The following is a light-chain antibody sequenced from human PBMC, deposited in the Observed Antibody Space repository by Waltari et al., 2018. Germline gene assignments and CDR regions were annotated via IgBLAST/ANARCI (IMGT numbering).Light chain of an antibody. CDR3: QHYSASSFT. Sequence: DIQMTQSPSTLSVSVGDRVTITCRVSGNIVSWLAWYQQGPGEAPNLLIFYASTLEKGVPSRFSGSGSGTEFTLTISSLQPDDFATYYCQHYSASSFTFGGGTKLEIK. CDR2: YAS. CDR1: GNIVSW. V-gene: IGKV1-5*01. J-gene: IGKJ4*01.